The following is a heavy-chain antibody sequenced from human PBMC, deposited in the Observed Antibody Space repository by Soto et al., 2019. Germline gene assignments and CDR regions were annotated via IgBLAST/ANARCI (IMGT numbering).Heavy chain of an antibody. J-gene: IGHJ4*02. CDR3: AKDIALSDLDHFDS. CDR1: GFTFDDYA. V-gene: IGHV3-9*01. Sequence: EVQLVESGGGLVQPGRSLRLSRAASGFTFDDYAMHWVRQAPGKGLEWGSGISWTSGSIGYAGYVKGQFTISRDNAKNSLYLQMNSLRDEDTALYYCAKDIALSDLDHFDSWGQGTLVTVSS. CDR2: ISWTSGSI.